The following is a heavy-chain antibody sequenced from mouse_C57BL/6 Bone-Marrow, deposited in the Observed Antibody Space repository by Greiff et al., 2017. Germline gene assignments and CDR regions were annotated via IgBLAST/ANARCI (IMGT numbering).Heavy chain of an antibody. V-gene: IGHV5-4*01. CDR3: ASAWQWLPWYFDV. Sequence: EVQVVESGGGLVKPGGSLKLSCAASGFTFSSYAMSWVRQTPEKRLEWVATISDGGSYTYYPDNVKGRFTISRDNAKNNLYLQMSHLKSEDTAMYYGASAWQWLPWYFDVWGPGTTVTVSS. CDR2: ISDGGSYT. J-gene: IGHJ1*01. CDR1: GFTFSSYA. D-gene: IGHD2-2*01.